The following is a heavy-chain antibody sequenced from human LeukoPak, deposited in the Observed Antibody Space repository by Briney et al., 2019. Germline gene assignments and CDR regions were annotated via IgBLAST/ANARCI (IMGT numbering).Heavy chain of an antibody. Sequence: PSETLSLTCAVYGGSFSGYYWSWIRQPPGKGLEWIGEINHSGSTNYNPSLKSRVTISVDTSKNQFSLKLSSVTAADTAVYYCASGGSDILTGYYEDYRGQGTLVTVSS. D-gene: IGHD3-9*01. CDR3: ASGGSDILTGYYEDY. V-gene: IGHV4-34*01. CDR1: GGSFSGYY. J-gene: IGHJ4*02. CDR2: INHSGST.